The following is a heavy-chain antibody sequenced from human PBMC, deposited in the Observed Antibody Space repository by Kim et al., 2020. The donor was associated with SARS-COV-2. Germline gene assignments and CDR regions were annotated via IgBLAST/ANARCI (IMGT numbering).Heavy chain of an antibody. V-gene: IGHV3-23*01. J-gene: IGHJ4*02. D-gene: IGHD4-17*01. CDR3: AKELRMTTQTSGGDFFDY. CDR1: GFTFTNYA. CDR2: ISGGGGST. Sequence: GGSLRLSCVASGFTFTNYAMNWVRQAPGKGLEWVSGISGGGGSTYYADSVKGRFTIPRDSSKNMVYLQMNSLRAEDTAVYYCAKELRMTTQTSGGDFFDYWGQGTLVTVSS.